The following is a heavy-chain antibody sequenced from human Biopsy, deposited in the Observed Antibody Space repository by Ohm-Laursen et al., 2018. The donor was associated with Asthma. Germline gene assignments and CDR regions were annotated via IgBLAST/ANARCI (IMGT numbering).Heavy chain of an antibody. CDR3: AKDPRIYGDNVAGMDV. Sequence: SLRLSCTASRFTYEIHWVRQAPGKGLEWVAVISYDGSSIYYADSVKGRFTISRDNSKNTLSLQMSSLRVEDTAVYYCAKDPRIYGDNVAGMDVWGLGTTVTVAS. D-gene: IGHD4-17*01. CDR2: ISYDGSSI. V-gene: IGHV3-30-3*01. CDR1: RFTYE. J-gene: IGHJ6*02.